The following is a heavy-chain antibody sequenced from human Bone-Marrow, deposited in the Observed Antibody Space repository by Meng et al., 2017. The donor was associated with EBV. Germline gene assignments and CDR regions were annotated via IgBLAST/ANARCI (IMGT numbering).Heavy chain of an antibody. CDR3: ARDRTSNRFDY. D-gene: IGHD2-8*01. V-gene: IGHV3-21*01. CDR2: ISSNSIDI. CDR1: GFTLRSYS. J-gene: IGHJ4*02. Sequence: EVQLEESGGGLVQPVECLRLSCAASGFTLRSYSMNWVRLAPGKGLEWVSSISSNSIDIYYADLVKGRFTISRDNAKNSLFLQMNSLRAEDTAVYYCARDRTSNRFDYWGQGTLVTVAS.